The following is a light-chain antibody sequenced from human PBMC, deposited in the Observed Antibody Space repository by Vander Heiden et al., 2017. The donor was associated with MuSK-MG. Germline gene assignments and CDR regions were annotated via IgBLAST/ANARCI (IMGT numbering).Light chain of an antibody. J-gene: IGKJ3*01. Sequence: DIQMTQSPSSLSASVEDRVTITCQASQDIGNFLNWYQHKPGKAPELLISEASTLQSGVPSRFSGSGVGTDFTLTINGLQPEDFATYYCLQYDFMPPFTFGPGT. CDR3: LQYDFMPPFT. CDR1: QDIGNF. CDR2: EAS. V-gene: IGKV1-33*01.